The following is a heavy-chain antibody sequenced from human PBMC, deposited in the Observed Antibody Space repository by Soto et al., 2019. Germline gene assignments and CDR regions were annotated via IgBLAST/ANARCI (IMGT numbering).Heavy chain of an antibody. J-gene: IGHJ5*01. CDR1: GGSVSTNSAT. Sequence: SQTPSLPCALSGGSVSTNSATLGWIRQSPSRGLEWLGRTYYRSKWYNDYAVSVKGRITINPDTSNNQLSLQLNSVTPDDTAVYYCARLIGNSWLDSWGQGTLVTVSS. CDR3: ARLIGNSWLDS. D-gene: IGHD2-8*01. CDR2: TYYRSKWYN. V-gene: IGHV6-1*01.